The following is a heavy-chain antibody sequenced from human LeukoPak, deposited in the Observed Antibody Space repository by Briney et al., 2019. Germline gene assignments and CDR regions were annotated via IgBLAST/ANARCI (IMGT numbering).Heavy chain of an antibody. D-gene: IGHD3-22*01. V-gene: IGHV1-69*05. CDR2: IIPIFGTA. J-gene: IGHJ4*02. Sequence: SVKVSCKASGGTFSSYAISWVRQAPGQGLEWMGGIIPIFGTANYAQKFQGRVTITTDESTSTAYMELSSLRSEDTAVHYCARGGGTYYYDSSGYASFDYWGQGTLVTVSS. CDR1: GGTFSSYA. CDR3: ARGGGTYYYDSSGYASFDY.